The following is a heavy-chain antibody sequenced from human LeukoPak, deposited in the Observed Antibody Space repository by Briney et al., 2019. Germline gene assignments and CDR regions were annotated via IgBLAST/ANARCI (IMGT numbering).Heavy chain of an antibody. CDR3: ASGSSGWRPFDY. D-gene: IGHD6-19*01. J-gene: IGHJ4*02. Sequence: GASVKVSCKASGYTFTSYYMHWVRQAPGQGLEWMGIINPSGGSASYAQKFQGRVTMTRDTSTSTVYMELSSLRSEDTAVYYCASGSSGWRPFDYWGQGTLVTVSS. V-gene: IGHV1-46*01. CDR1: GYTFTSYY. CDR2: INPSGGSA.